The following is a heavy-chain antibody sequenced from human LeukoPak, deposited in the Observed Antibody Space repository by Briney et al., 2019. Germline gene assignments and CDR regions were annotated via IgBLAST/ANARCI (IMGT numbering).Heavy chain of an antibody. J-gene: IGHJ4*02. CDR3: AREGFGELSHFDY. D-gene: IGHD3-10*01. CDR1: GGSISSGDW. CDR2: IYHSGTT. V-gene: IGHV4-4*02. Sequence: SETLSLTCAVSGGSISSGDWWNWVRQPPGKGLEWIGEIYHSGTTNYNPSLKSRVTISVDKSKNQFSLQLSSVTAADTAVYYCAREGFGELSHFDYWGQGTLVTVSS.